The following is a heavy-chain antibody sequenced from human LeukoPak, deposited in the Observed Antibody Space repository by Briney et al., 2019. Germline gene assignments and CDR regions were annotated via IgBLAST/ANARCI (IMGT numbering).Heavy chain of an antibody. CDR3: ARADCSSTSCYWFY. CDR2: ISGSGGST. D-gene: IGHD2-2*01. CDR1: GFTFSSYA. Sequence: GGSLRLSCAASGFTFSSYAMSWVRQAPGKGLEWVSAISGSGGSTYYADSVKGRFTISRDNSKNTLYLQMNSLRAEDTAVYYCARADCSSTSCYWFYWGQGTLVTVSS. V-gene: IGHV3-23*01. J-gene: IGHJ4*02.